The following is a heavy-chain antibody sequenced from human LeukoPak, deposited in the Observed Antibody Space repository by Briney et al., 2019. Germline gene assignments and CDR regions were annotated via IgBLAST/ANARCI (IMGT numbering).Heavy chain of an antibody. CDR3: ATVRGGSGTYYNDY. CDR1: GFTFRNYG. J-gene: IGHJ4*02. V-gene: IGHV3-33*01. CDR2: IWYDGSNK. D-gene: IGHD3-10*01. Sequence: PGGSLRLSCAASGFTFRNYGMEWVRQAPGKGLEWVAVIWYDGSNKYYADSVKGRFTISRDSSKNTLYLQMNSLRAEDTSVYYCATVRGGSGTYYNDYWGQGTLVTVSS.